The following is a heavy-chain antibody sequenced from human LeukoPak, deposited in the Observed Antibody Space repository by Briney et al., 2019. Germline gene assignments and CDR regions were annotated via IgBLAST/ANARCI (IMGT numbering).Heavy chain of an antibody. D-gene: IGHD6-19*01. CDR2: ISSSSSYI. CDR3: ARDLRGWFYFDY. CDR1: GFTFSSYS. Sequence: GGSLRLSCAASGFTFSSYSMNWVRQAPGKGLEWVSSISSSSSYIYYADSVKGRFTISRDNAKNSLYLQMHSLRAEDTAVYYCARDLRGWFYFDYWGQGTLVTVSS. J-gene: IGHJ4*02. V-gene: IGHV3-21*01.